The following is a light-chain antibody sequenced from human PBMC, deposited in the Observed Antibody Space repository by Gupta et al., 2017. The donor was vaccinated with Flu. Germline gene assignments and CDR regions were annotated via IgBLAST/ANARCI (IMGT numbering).Light chain of an antibody. V-gene: IGKV2-28*01. CDR1: QSLLHSDGYNY. CDR2: LGS. Sequence: MTQSPPSLPVTPGEPASISCRSSQSLLHSDGYNYLDWYLQKPGQSPQLLIYLGSSRASGVPDRFSGSGSGTDFTLKISRVEADDVGVYYCMQALQTSGFTFGPGTKVEIK. J-gene: IGKJ3*01. CDR3: MQALQTSGFT.